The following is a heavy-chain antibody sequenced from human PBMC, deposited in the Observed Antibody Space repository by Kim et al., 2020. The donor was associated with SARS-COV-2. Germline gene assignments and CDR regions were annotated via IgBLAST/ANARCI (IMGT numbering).Heavy chain of an antibody. CDR1: GGTFSSYA. D-gene: IGHD3-22*01. Sequence: SVKVSCKASGGTFSSYAISWVRQAPGQGLEWMGGIIPIFGTANYAQKFQGRVTITADESTSTAYMELSSLRSEDTAVYYCARGSTDYYDSSGPPGRYYYGMDVWGQGTTVTVSS. CDR2: IIPIFGTA. V-gene: IGHV1-69*13. J-gene: IGHJ6*02. CDR3: ARGSTDYYDSSGPPGRYYYGMDV.